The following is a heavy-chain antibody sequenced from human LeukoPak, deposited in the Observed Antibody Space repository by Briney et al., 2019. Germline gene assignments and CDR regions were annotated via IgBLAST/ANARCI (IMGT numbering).Heavy chain of an antibody. CDR2: IYYSGST. CDR3: ATDSSSWSYFDY. D-gene: IGHD6-13*01. J-gene: IGHJ4*02. CDR1: GGSFSSGSYY. Sequence: SETLSLTCTVSGGSFSSGSYYWRWVRQPPGRGLERNGYIYYSGSTNYNPSLKSRVTISVDTSKNQFSLKLSSVTAADTAVYYCATDSSSWSYFDYWGQGTLVTVSS. V-gene: IGHV4-61*01.